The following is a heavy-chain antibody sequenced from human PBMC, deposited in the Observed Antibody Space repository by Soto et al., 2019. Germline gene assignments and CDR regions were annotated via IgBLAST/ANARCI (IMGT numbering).Heavy chain of an antibody. CDR2: ISYDGSNK. D-gene: IGHD4-17*01. CDR1: GFTFSSYG. V-gene: IGHV3-30*18. CDR3: SKDPHLPGDYDFDY. Sequence: QVQLVESGGGVVQPGRSLRLSCAASGFTFSSYGMHWVRQAPGKGLEWVAVISYDGSNKYYADSVKGRLTISRDNSKNTLYLPMNSLRDEDTAVYYCSKDPHLPGDYDFDYWGQGTLVTVSS. J-gene: IGHJ4*02.